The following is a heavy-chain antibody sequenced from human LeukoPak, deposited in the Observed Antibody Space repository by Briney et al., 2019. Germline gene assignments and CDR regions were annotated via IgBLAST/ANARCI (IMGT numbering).Heavy chain of an antibody. CDR2: IRYDGSNK. D-gene: IGHD2-2*01. CDR1: GFTFSSYG. J-gene: IGHJ4*02. V-gene: IGHV3-30*02. CDR3: ARESLIYCSSTSCYSDY. Sequence: PGGSLRLSCAASGFTFSSYGMHWVRQAPGKGLEWVAFIRYDGSNKYYADSVKGRFTISRDNSKNTLYLQMNSLRAEDTAVYYCARESLIYCSSTSCYSDYWGQGTLVTVSS.